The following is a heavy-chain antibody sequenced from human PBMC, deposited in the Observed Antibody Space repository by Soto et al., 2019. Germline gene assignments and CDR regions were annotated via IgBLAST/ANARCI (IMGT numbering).Heavy chain of an antibody. Sequence: HPGGSLRLSCAASGFTFSSYGMHWVRQAPGKGLEWVAVISYDGSNKYYADSVKGRFTISRDNSKNTLYLQMNSLRAEDTAVYYCAKDRLEYDSSGYYSAFDIWGQGTMVTVSS. CDR2: ISYDGSNK. D-gene: IGHD3-22*01. CDR1: GFTFSSYG. V-gene: IGHV3-30*18. J-gene: IGHJ3*02. CDR3: AKDRLEYDSSGYYSAFDI.